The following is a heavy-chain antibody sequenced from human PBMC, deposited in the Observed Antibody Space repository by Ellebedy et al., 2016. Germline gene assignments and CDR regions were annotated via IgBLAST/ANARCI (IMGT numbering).Heavy chain of an antibody. Sequence: GESLKISXAASGFTFSSYGMHWVRQAPGKGLEWVSSISSSSSYIYYADSVKGRFTISRDNAKNSLYLQMNSLRAEDTAVYYCARTYYYDSSGYSGNWFDPWGQGTLVTVSS. V-gene: IGHV3-21*01. CDR3: ARTYYYDSSGYSGNWFDP. CDR1: GFTFSSYG. D-gene: IGHD3-22*01. J-gene: IGHJ5*02. CDR2: ISSSSSYI.